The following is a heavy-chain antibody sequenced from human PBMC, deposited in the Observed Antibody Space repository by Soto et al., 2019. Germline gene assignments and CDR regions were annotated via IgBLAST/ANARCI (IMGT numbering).Heavy chain of an antibody. Sequence: GASVKVSCKASGYTFTSYGISWVRQAPGQGLEWMGWISAYNGNTNYAQKLQGRVTMTTDTSTSTAYMELRSLRSDDTAVYYCARDYYDSSGLYGRDYWGQGTLVTVSS. CDR3: ARDYYDSSGLYGRDY. V-gene: IGHV1-18*01. D-gene: IGHD3-22*01. J-gene: IGHJ4*02. CDR1: GYTFTSYG. CDR2: ISAYNGNT.